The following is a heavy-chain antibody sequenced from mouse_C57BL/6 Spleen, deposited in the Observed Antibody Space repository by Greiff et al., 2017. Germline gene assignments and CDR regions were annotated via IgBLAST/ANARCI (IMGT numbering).Heavy chain of an antibody. CDR2: ISSGSSTI. J-gene: IGHJ4*01. D-gene: IGHD2-3*01. CDR1: GFTFSDYG. V-gene: IGHV5-17*01. CDR3: ARPRYDGYFYAMDY. Sequence: DVKLVESGGGLVKPGGSLKLSCAASGFTFSDYGMHWVRQAPEKGLEWVAYISSGSSTIYYADTVKGRFTISRDNAKNTLFLQMTSLRSEDTAMYYCARPRYDGYFYAMDYWGQGTSVTVSS.